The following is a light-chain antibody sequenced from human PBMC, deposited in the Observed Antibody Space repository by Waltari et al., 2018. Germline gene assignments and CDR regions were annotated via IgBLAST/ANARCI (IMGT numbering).Light chain of an antibody. Sequence: EIVMTQSPATLSVSPGERATLPCRASQSVSSNLAWYQQKPGQAPRLLIYGASTRATDIPARFSGSGSGTEFTLTISSLQSEDFAVYYCQQYNNWPPFTFGPGTKVDIK. CDR1: QSVSSN. CDR2: GAS. J-gene: IGKJ3*01. V-gene: IGKV3-15*01. CDR3: QQYNNWPPFT.